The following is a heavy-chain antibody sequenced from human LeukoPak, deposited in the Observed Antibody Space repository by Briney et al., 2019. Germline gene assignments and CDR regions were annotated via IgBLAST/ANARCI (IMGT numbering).Heavy chain of an antibody. CDR1: GGSFSGYY. D-gene: IGHD1-26*01. J-gene: IGHJ3*02. CDR2: INHSGST. V-gene: IGHV4-34*01. Sequence: KPSETLSLTCAVYGGSFSGYYWSWIRQPPGKGLEWIGEINHSGSTNHNPSLKSRVTISVDTSKNQFSLKLSSVTAADTAVYYCARGSRGGRPMWELLRVWAFDIWGQGTMVTVSS. CDR3: ARGSRGGRPMWELLRVWAFDI.